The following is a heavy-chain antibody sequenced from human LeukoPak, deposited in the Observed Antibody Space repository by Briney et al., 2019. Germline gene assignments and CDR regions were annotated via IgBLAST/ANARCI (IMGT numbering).Heavy chain of an antibody. Sequence: GGSLRLSCAASGFTFISYDMNWVRQAPGKGLEWVAVISYDGSNKYYADSVKGRFTISRDNSKNTLYLQMNSLRAEDTAVYYCAKDQAMVRGVFDYWGQGTLVTVSS. CDR3: AKDQAMVRGVFDY. D-gene: IGHD3-10*01. V-gene: IGHV3-30*18. J-gene: IGHJ4*02. CDR1: GFTFISYD. CDR2: ISYDGSNK.